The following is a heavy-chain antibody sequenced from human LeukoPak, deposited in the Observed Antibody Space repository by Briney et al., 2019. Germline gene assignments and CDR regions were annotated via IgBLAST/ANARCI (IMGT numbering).Heavy chain of an antibody. V-gene: IGHV4-34*01. CDR3: ARGPGDGGNSTKIFDY. Sequence: PSETLSLTCAVYGGSFSGYCWSWIRQPPGKGLEWIGEINHSGSTNYNPSLKSRVTISVDTSKNQFSLKLSSVTAADTAVYYCARGPGDGGNSTKIFDYWGQGTLVTVSS. D-gene: IGHD4-23*01. CDR1: GGSFSGYC. J-gene: IGHJ4*02. CDR2: INHSGST.